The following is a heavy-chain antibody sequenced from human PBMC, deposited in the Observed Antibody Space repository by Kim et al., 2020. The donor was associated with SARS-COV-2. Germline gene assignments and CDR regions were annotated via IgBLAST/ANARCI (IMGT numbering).Heavy chain of an antibody. J-gene: IGHJ5*02. Sequence: SETLSLTCAVYGGSFSGYYWSWIRQPPGKGLEWIGEINHSGSTNYNPSLKSRVTISVDTSKNQFSLKLSSVTAADTAVYYCARGLWQQLVPQVRVPWGQGTLVTVSS. D-gene: IGHD6-13*01. V-gene: IGHV4-34*01. CDR3: ARGLWQQLVPQVRVP. CDR2: INHSGST. CDR1: GGSFSGYY.